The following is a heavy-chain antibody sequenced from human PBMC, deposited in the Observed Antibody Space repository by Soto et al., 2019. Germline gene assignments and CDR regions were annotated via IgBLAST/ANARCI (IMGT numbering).Heavy chain of an antibody. CDR1: GFTFSSYA. Sequence: GGSLRLSCAASGFTFSSYAMHWVRQAPGKGLEWVAVISYDGSNKYYADSVKGRFTISRDNSKNTLYLQMNSLRAEDTAVYYCARAGGTVTPYYFDYWGQGTLVTV. D-gene: IGHD4-4*01. CDR2: ISYDGSNK. CDR3: ARAGGTVTPYYFDY. J-gene: IGHJ4*02. V-gene: IGHV3-30-3*01.